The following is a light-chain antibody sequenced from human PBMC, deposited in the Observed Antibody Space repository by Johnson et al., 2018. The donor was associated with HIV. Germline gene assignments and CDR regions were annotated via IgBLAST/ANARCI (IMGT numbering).Light chain of an antibody. CDR2: NNI. V-gene: IGLV1-51*01. J-gene: IGLJ1*01. CDR1: TSNIGNNY. Sequence: QSVLTQPPSGSAAPGQKVTISCSGSTSNIGNNYVSWYQQLPGTAPQLIIYNNIKRPAGIPDRFSGSKSGTSASMVITGLQTGDEADYYYGTWDSCLNRGVFGNGTKVTVL. CDR3: GTWDSCLNRGV.